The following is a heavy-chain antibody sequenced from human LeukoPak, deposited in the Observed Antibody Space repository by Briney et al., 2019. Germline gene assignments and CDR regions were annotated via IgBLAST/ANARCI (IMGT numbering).Heavy chain of an antibody. CDR1: GFIFNNYW. V-gene: IGHV3-7*03. Sequence: GGSLRLSCAASGFIFNNYWMTWVRRAPGKGLEWVATIKQDGSETYYVDSVKGRFTISRDNAKNSLWLQVNSLRAEDTAIYYCARLSGRDYNPRVFDYWGQGTLVTVSS. J-gene: IGHJ4*02. D-gene: IGHD4-11*01. CDR3: ARLSGRDYNPRVFDY. CDR2: IKQDGSET.